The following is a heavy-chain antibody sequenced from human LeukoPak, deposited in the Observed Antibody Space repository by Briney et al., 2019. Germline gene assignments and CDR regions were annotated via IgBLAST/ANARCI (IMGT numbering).Heavy chain of an antibody. CDR2: IYYSGST. D-gene: IGHD3-22*01. V-gene: IGHV4-59*01. CDR3: ARENTYYYDSSGDNDAFDI. J-gene: IGHJ3*02. CDR1: GCAISSYY. Sequence: SETLSLTCTVSGCAISSYYWSWIRQPPGKGLEWIGYIYYSGSTNFNPSLKRRVTISVETSKNQFSLKLSSVTAADTAVYYCARENTYYYDSSGDNDAFDIWGQGTMVTVSS.